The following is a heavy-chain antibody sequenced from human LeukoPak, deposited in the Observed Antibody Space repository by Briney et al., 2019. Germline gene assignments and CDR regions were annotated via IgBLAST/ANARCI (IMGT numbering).Heavy chain of an antibody. J-gene: IGHJ4*02. V-gene: IGHV3-11*01. CDR1: GFTFSDYY. CDR2: ISSSGSTI. D-gene: IGHD3-22*01. Sequence: GSLRLSCAASGFTFSDYYMSWIRQAPGKGLEWVSYISSSGSTIYYADSVKGRFTISRDNAKNSLYLQMNSLRAEDTAVYYCARVDYYDSPLFDYWGQGTLVTVSS. CDR3: ARVDYYDSPLFDY.